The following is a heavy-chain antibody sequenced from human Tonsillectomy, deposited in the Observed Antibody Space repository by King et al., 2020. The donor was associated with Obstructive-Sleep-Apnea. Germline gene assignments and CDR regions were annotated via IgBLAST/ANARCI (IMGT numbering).Heavy chain of an antibody. CDR1: GYTFTGFY. CDR3: ARVRGYDSVYYGMDV. J-gene: IGHJ6*02. Sequence: QLVQSGTEVKKPGASVRVSCKASGYTFTGFYIHWVRQAPGQGLEWLGWINPNSGDTNYAQRFQGRVTMTTDTSISTAYMELSRLISDDTAVYYCARVRGYDSVYYGMDVWGQGTTVTVSS. V-gene: IGHV1-2*02. D-gene: IGHD5-12*01. CDR2: INPNSGDT.